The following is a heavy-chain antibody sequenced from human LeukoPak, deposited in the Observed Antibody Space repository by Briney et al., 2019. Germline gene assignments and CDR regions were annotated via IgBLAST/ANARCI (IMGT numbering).Heavy chain of an antibody. V-gene: IGHV4-34*01. CDR3: ARGPAHGGYSYGTFDY. Sequence: SETLSLTCAVYGGSFSGYYWSWIRQPPGKGLEWIGEIKHSGSTNYNPSLKSRVTISVDTSKDQFSLKLSSVTAADTAVYYCARGPAHGGYSYGTFDYWGQGTLVTVSS. CDR1: GGSFSGYY. CDR2: IKHSGST. D-gene: IGHD5-18*01. J-gene: IGHJ4*02.